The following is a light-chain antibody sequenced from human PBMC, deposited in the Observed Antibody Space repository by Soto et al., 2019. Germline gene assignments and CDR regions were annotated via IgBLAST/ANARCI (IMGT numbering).Light chain of an antibody. CDR2: DTY. Sequence: EIVLTQSTASLSVSPGERATLSCRASHSVRSKVAWYQQKPCQAPSLVIYDTYIRATGIPARFSGSGFGTEFTLTISSLQPEDFAVYYCEQYNNWFSITFGQRTRLAIK. V-gene: IGKV3-15*01. CDR3: EQYNNWFSIT. CDR1: HSVRSK. J-gene: IGKJ5*01.